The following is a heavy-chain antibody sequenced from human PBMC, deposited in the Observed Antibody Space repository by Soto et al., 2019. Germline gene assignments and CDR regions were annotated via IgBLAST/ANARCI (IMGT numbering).Heavy chain of an antibody. J-gene: IGHJ5*02. CDR1: GFTFSSYA. V-gene: IGHV3-64D*06. Sequence: GGSLRLSCSASGFTFSSYAMHWVRQAPGKGLEYVSAISSNGGSTYYADSVKGRFTISRDNSKNTLYLQMSSLRAEDTAVYYCVGYRSDSGYHRGWFDPWGQGTLVTVSS. CDR3: VGYRSDSGYHRGWFDP. D-gene: IGHD5-12*01. CDR2: ISSNGGST.